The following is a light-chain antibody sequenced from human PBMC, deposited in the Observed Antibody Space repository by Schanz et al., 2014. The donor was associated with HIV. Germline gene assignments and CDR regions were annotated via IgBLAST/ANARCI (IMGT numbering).Light chain of an antibody. Sequence: QSALTQPASVSGSPGQSITISCTGTSSDVGSYNFVSWYQQHPGKAPKVIIYEGNKWPSGVSNRFSGSKSGNTASLTISGLQAEDEADYYCQSYDSSLSGPYVFGTGTKLTVL. V-gene: IGLV2-14*02. CDR2: EGN. CDR3: QSYDSSLSGPYV. J-gene: IGLJ1*01. CDR1: SSDVGSYNF.